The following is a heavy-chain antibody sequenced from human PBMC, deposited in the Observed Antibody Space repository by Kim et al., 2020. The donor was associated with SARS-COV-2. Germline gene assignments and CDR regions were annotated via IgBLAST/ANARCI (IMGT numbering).Heavy chain of an antibody. CDR2: IYSGGST. CDR3: AREFFDYYYYGMDV. CDR1: GFTVSSNY. V-gene: IGHV3-53*01. J-gene: IGHJ6*02. Sequence: GSLRLSCAASGFTVSSNYMSWVRQAPGKGLEWVSVIYSGGSTYYADSVKGRFTISRDNSKNTLYLQMNSLRAEDTAVYYCAREFFDYYYYGMDVWGQGT. D-gene: IGHD3-3*01.